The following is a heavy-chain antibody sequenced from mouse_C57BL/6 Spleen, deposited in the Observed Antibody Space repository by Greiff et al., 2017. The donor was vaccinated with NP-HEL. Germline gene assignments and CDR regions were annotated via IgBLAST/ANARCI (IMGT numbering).Heavy chain of an antibody. D-gene: IGHD2-5*01. CDR2: ISSGGSYT. CDR1: GFTFSSYG. CDR3: ARYYSNYDWFAY. Sequence: EVQVVESGGDLVKPGGSLKLSCAASGFTFSSYGMSWVRQTPDKRLEWVATISSGGSYTYYPDSVKGRFTISSDNAKNTLYLQMSRLKSEDTAMYYCARYYSNYDWFAYWGQGTLVTVSA. V-gene: IGHV5-6*01. J-gene: IGHJ3*01.